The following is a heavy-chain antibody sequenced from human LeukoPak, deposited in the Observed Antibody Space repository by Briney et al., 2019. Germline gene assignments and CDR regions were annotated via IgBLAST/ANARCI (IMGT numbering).Heavy chain of an antibody. CDR2: IYYSGST. CDR1: GDSVSSHY. CDR3: ARGHYGLGV. Sequence: PSETLSLTCTVSGDSVSSHYWSWVRQPPGKGLEWIGYIYYSGSTNYNPSLKSRVTISVDTSNNQISLKLTSVTTADTAVYYCARGHYGLGVWGQGTTVIVSS. V-gene: IGHV4-59*02. J-gene: IGHJ6*02.